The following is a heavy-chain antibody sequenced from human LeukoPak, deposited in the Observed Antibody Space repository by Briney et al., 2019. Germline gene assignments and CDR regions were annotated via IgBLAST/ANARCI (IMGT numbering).Heavy chain of an antibody. CDR2: IDYSGST. CDR3: ARHPMTTVTRTPYNWFDP. Sequence: PAQTLCLTCTVSGGSISSGGYYWSWIRQHPGKGLEWIGYIDYSGSTYYNPSLKSRVTISVDTSKNQSSLKLSSVTAADTAVYYCARHPMTTVTRTPYNWFDPWGQGTLVTVSS. D-gene: IGHD4-17*01. V-gene: IGHV4-31*03. J-gene: IGHJ5*02. CDR1: GGSISSGGYY.